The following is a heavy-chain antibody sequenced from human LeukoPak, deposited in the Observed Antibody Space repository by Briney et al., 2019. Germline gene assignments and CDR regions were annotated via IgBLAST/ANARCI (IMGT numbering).Heavy chain of an antibody. V-gene: IGHV3-53*01. CDR3: ARDLTGSSPI. Sequence: GGSLRLSCAASGFTFRSYWMHWVRQAPGKGLEWVSVIYSGGSTYYADSVKGRFTISRDNSKNTLYLQMNSLRAEDTAVYYCARDLTGSSPIWGQGTLVTVSS. CDR1: GFTFRSYW. D-gene: IGHD6-6*01. CDR2: IYSGGST. J-gene: IGHJ4*02.